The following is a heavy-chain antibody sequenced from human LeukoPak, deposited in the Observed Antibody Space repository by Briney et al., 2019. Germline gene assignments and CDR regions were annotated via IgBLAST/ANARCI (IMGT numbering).Heavy chain of an antibody. J-gene: IGHJ4*02. CDR1: GFTFSNAW. CDR3: VTLTYYYDSRGYSSGY. Sequence: GGSLRLSCAASGFTFSNAWMNWVRQAPGKRLEWVSYISSSGSTIYYADSVKGRFTISRDNTKNSLYLQMDSLRAEDTALYYCVTLTYYYDSRGYSSGYWGQGTLVTVSS. D-gene: IGHD3-22*01. V-gene: IGHV3-48*04. CDR2: ISSSGSTI.